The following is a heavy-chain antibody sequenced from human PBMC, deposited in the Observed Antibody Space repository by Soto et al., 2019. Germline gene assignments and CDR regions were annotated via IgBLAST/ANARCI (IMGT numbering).Heavy chain of an antibody. V-gene: IGHV3-30-3*01. CDR1: GFTFSSYA. D-gene: IGHD3-22*01. CDR3: AREQGSSGAYFYTFDS. Sequence: QVQLMESAGGVVQPGGSLRLSCTASGFTFSSYAVHWVRQPPGKGLEWVAAISYDGRKKLYVDSVKGRFTISRDNAKNMLYLQMGSLRLYDTAVYFCAREQGSSGAYFYTFDSWGPGTLVTVSS. J-gene: IGHJ5*01. CDR2: ISYDGRKK.